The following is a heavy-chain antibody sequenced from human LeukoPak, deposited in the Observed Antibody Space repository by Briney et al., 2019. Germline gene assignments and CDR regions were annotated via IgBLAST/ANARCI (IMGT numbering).Heavy chain of an antibody. CDR3: AKGGGAQAFDI. CDR1: GFTFSSYS. Sequence: GGSLRLSCAASGFTFSSYSMNWVRQAPGKGLEWVSSISSSSSYIYYADSVKGRFTISRDNAKNSLYLQMNSLRAEDTAVYYCAKGGGAQAFDIWGQGTMVTVSS. CDR2: ISSSSSYI. D-gene: IGHD3-16*01. V-gene: IGHV3-21*04. J-gene: IGHJ3*02.